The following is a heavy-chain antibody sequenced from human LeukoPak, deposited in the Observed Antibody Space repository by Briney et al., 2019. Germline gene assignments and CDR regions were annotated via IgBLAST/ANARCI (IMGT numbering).Heavy chain of an antibody. CDR1: GFTFSSYG. J-gene: IGHJ5*02. D-gene: IGHD1-26*01. CDR2: ISYDGSNK. V-gene: IGHV3-30*18. CDR3: AKDKASGGSYYFLSNWFDP. Sequence: GGSLRLSCAASGFTFSSYGMHWVRQAPGKGLEWVAVISYDGSNKYYADSVKGRFTISRDNSKNTLYLQMNSLRAEDTAVYYCAKDKASGGSYYFLSNWFDPWGQGTLVIVSS.